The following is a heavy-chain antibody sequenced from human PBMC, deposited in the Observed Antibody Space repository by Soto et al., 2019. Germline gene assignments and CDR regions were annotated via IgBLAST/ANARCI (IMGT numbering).Heavy chain of an antibody. Sequence: ELQLVESGGGLAKPGGSLRLSCTASGFTLSDYNMNWVRQAPGKGLEWVSYISTWSSYSFYADSVKGRFTISRDNSKSSLYLQMNSLRDEDTAVYYRARASNDYGELDYWGQGALVTVSS. D-gene: IGHD4-17*01. CDR3: ARASNDYGELDY. CDR1: GFTLSDYN. V-gene: IGHV3-21*01. CDR2: ISTWSSYS. J-gene: IGHJ4*02.